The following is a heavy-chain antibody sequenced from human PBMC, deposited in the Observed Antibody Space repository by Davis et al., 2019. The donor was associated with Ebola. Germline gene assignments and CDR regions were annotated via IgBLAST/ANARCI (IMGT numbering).Heavy chain of an antibody. Sequence: PGGSLRLSCATSGFTFSGSSMHWVRQAPGKGLEWVSSISSSSSYIYYADSVKGRFTISRDNAKNSLYLQMNSLRAEDTAVYYCTDYYYYGMDVWGQGTTVTVSS. J-gene: IGHJ6*02. CDR3: TDYYYYGMDV. V-gene: IGHV3-21*01. CDR1: GFTFSGSS. CDR2: ISSSSSYI.